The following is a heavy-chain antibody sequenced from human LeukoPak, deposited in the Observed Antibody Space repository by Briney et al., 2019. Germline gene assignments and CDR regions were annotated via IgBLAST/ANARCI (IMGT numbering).Heavy chain of an antibody. CDR3: ARQRNHMGDYYNQ. CDR1: GFTFSTYS. J-gene: IGHJ4*02. V-gene: IGHV3-48*02. Sequence: PGGSLRLSCAASGFTFSTYSIHWVRQAPGKGLEWVSYISDSGDTTYYADSVKGRFPISRDNAKNSLYLQMNSLRDEDTAVYYCARQRNHMGDYYNQWGQGTMVTVSS. CDR2: ISDSGDTT. D-gene: IGHD3-22*01.